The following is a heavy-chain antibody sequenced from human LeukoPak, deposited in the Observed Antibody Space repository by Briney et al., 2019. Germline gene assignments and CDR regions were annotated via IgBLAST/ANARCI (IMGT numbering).Heavy chain of an antibody. CDR1: GFSFTSYA. J-gene: IGHJ4*02. Sequence: GSLRLSCAASGFSFTSYAMSWIRQPPGKGLEWIGSIYYSGSTYCNPSLKSRVTISVDTSKNQFSLKLSSVTAADTAVYYCARVVANQFDYWGQGTLVTVSS. V-gene: IGHV4-39*07. CDR3: ARVVANQFDY. D-gene: IGHD2-15*01. CDR2: IYYSGST.